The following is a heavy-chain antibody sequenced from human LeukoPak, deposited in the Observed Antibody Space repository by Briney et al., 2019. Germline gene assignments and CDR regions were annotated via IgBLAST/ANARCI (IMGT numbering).Heavy chain of an antibody. D-gene: IGHD2-21*01. J-gene: IGHJ3*02. CDR1: GYTFTGYY. CDR2: INPNSGGT. CDR3: ARYSVDEQGAFDI. Sequence: ASVKVSCKASGYTFTGYYMHWVRQAPGQGLEWMGRINPNSGGTNYAQKFQGRVTMTRDTSISTAYMELSRLRSEDTAVYCCARYSVDEQGAFDIWGQGTMVTVSS. V-gene: IGHV1-2*06.